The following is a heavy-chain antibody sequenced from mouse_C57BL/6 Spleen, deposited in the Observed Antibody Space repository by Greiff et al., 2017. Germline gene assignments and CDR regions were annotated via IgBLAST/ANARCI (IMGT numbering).Heavy chain of an antibody. Sequence: ESGPGLVKPSQSLSLTCSVTGYSITSGYYWNWIRQFPGNKLEWMGYISYDGSNNYNPSLKNRISIPRDTSKNQFFLKLNSVTTEDTATYYCARDGDYDGSSHFDYWGQGTTLTVSS. J-gene: IGHJ2*01. V-gene: IGHV3-6*01. CDR1: GYSITSGYY. CDR3: ARDGDYDGSSHFDY. D-gene: IGHD1-1*01. CDR2: ISYDGSN.